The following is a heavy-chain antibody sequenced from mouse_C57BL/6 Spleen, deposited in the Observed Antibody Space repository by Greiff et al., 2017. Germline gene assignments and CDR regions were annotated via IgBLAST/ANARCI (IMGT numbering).Heavy chain of an antibody. Sequence: QVQLQQSGAELVRPGASVTLSCKASGYTFTDYEMHWVKQTPVHGLEWIGAIDPETGGTAYNQKFKGKAILTADKSSSTAYMALRSLTSEDSAVYYCTRGGYDYDGFAYWGQGTLVTVSA. CDR2: IDPETGGT. CDR1: GYTFTDYE. J-gene: IGHJ3*01. CDR3: TRGGYDYDGFAY. D-gene: IGHD2-4*01. V-gene: IGHV1-15*01.